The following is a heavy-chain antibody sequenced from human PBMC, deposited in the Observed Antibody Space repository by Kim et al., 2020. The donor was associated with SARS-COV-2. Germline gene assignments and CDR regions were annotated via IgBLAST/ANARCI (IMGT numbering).Heavy chain of an antibody. J-gene: IGHJ4*02. CDR3: ARGVRFLYYFDY. V-gene: IGHV3-48*02. Sequence: YSEDSVKGRFTLSRDNAKNSLYLQMNSLRDEDTAVYYCARGVRFLYYFDYWGQGTLVTVSS. D-gene: IGHD3-3*01.